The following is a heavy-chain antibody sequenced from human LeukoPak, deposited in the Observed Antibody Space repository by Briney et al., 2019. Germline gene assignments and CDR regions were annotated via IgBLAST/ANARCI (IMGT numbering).Heavy chain of an antibody. Sequence: GESLKISCKGSGYSFTSYWIGWVRQMPGKGLEWMGIIYPGDSDTRYSPSFQGQVTISADKSISTAYLQWSSLKASDTAMYYCARPRHYDFWSGFGSWFDPWGQGTLVTVSS. J-gene: IGHJ5*02. CDR2: IYPGDSDT. D-gene: IGHD3-3*01. CDR1: GYSFTSYW. V-gene: IGHV5-51*01. CDR3: ARPRHYDFWSGFGSWFDP.